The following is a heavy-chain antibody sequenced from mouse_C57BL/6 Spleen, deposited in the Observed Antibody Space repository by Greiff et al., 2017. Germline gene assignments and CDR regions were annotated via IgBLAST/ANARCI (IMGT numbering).Heavy chain of an antibody. D-gene: IGHD2-4*01. Sequence: EVKLEESGGGLVKPGGSLKLSCAASGFTFSDYGMHWVRQAPEKGLEWVAYISSGSSTIYYADTVKGRFTISRDNAKNTLFLQMTSLRSEDTAMYYCARLYYDYPYYAMDYWGQGTSVTVSS. J-gene: IGHJ4*01. CDR1: GFTFSDYG. CDR2: ISSGSSTI. CDR3: ARLYYDYPYYAMDY. V-gene: IGHV5-17*01.